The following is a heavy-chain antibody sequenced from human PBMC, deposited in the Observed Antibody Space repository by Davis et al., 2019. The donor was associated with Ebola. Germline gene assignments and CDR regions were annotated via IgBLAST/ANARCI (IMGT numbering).Heavy chain of an antibody. D-gene: IGHD1-1*01. Sequence: GESLKISCVASGFSLGSCAMSWVRQAPGRGPERVPNINGGGGDTYDADSVKGRFTISRDNSKNILYLQMDSLRIEDTAQYYCAGDPNWESGSWGQGTLVSVSS. CDR2: INGGGGDT. CDR3: AGDPNWESGS. V-gene: IGHV3-23*01. CDR1: GFSLGSCA. J-gene: IGHJ5*02.